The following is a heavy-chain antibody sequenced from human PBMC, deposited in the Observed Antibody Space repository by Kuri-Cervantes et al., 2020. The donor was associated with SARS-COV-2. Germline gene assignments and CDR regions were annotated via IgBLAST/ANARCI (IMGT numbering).Heavy chain of an antibody. Sequence: SVKVSCKASGGTFSSYAISWVRQAPGQGLEWMGGIIPIFGTANYAQKFQGRVTMTRDTSTSTVYMELSSLRSEDTAVYYCARVHGYDFWSGYNYYFDYWGQGTLVTVSS. CDR3: ARVHGYDFWSGYNYYFDY. CDR1: GGTFSSYA. CDR2: IIPIFGTA. D-gene: IGHD3-3*01. J-gene: IGHJ4*02. V-gene: IGHV1-69*05.